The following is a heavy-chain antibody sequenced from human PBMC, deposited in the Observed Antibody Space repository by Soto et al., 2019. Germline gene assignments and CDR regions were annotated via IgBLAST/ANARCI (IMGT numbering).Heavy chain of an antibody. V-gene: IGHV1-2*04. CDR3: AREQIAAAGSFDY. D-gene: IGHD6-13*01. J-gene: IGHJ4*02. Sequence: ASVKASCKASGDTFTGYYMHWVRQAPGQGLEWMGWINPNSGGTNYAQKFQGWVTMTRDTSISTAYMELSRLRSDDTAVYYCAREQIAAAGSFDYWGQGTLLTVSS. CDR2: INPNSGGT. CDR1: GDTFTGYY.